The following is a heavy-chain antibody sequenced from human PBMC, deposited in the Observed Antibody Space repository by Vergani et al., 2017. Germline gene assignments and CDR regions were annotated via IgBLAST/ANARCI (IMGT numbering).Heavy chain of an antibody. V-gene: IGHV4-34*01. J-gene: IGHJ4*02. CDR1: GGSFSGYY. D-gene: IGHD5-18*01. CDR3: AVRGCSYGVFDY. Sequence: QVQLQQWGAGLLKPSETLSLTCAVYGGSFSGYYWSWICQPPGKGLEWIGEINHSGSTNYNTSLKSRVTISVDTSKNQFSLKLSSVTAADTAVYYCAVRGCSYGVFDYWGQGTLVTVSS. CDR2: INHSGST.